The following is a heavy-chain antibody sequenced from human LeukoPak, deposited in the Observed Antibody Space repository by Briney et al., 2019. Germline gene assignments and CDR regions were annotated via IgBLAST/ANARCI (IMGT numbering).Heavy chain of an antibody. J-gene: IGHJ6*02. CDR1: GYTFTSYG. V-gene: IGHV1-18*01. CDR3: AREKPVKGYYYYYGMDV. CDR2: SSAYNGNT. Sequence: ASVKVSCKASGYTFTSYGISWVRQAPGQGLEWMGWSSAYNGNTNYAQKLQGRVTMTTDTSTSTAYMELRSLRSDDTAVYYCAREKPVKGYYYYYGMDVCGQGTTVTVSS. D-gene: IGHD3-16*02.